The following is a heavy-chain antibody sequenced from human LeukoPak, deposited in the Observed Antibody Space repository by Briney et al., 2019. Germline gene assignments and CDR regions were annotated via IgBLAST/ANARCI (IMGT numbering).Heavy chain of an antibody. CDR2: ISYDGSNK. CDR1: GFTFSSYG. V-gene: IGHV3-30*18. CDR3: AKGGLTMIVVD. J-gene: IGHJ4*02. Sequence: PGGSLRLSCAASGFTFSSYGMHWVRQAPGKGLEWVAVISYDGSNKYYADSVKGRFTISRDNSKNTLYLQMNSLRAEDTAVYYCAKGGLTMIVVDWGQGTLVTVSS. D-gene: IGHD3-22*01.